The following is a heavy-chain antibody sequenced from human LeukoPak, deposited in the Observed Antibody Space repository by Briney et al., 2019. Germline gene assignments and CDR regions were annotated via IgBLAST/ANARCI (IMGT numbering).Heavy chain of an antibody. D-gene: IGHD2-15*01. Sequence: SETLSLTCTVSGGSISSSSYYWGWIRQPPGKGLEWIGSIYYSGSTYYNPSLKSRVTISADTSKNQFSLQLNSMTPEDTAVYYCVREERQWSWGQGTLVTVSS. CDR3: VREERQWS. CDR2: IYYSGST. CDR1: GGSISSSSYY. J-gene: IGHJ5*02. V-gene: IGHV4-39*02.